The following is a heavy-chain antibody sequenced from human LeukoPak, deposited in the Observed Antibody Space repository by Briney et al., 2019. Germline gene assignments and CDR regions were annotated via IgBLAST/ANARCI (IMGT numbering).Heavy chain of an antibody. V-gene: IGHV3-7*03. J-gene: IGHJ4*02. D-gene: IGHD3-22*01. Sequence: GGSLRLSCTASGFTFSSYWMSWVRQAPGKGLEWVANIKQDGSEKDYVDSVKGRFTISRDNSKNTLYLQMSSLRAGDTAVYYCAKSSYYDSSGYYREYYFDYWGQGTLVTVSS. CDR1: GFTFSSYW. CDR3: AKSSYYDSSGYYREYYFDY. CDR2: IKQDGSEK.